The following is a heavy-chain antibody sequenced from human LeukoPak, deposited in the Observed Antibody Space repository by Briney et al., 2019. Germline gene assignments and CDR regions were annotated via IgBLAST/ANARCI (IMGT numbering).Heavy chain of an antibody. CDR2: IHYTGAT. V-gene: IGHV4-34*01. J-gene: IGHJ4*02. CDR1: GGSITGYY. CDR3: ARGNILTGYCFDF. D-gene: IGHD3-9*01. Sequence: SETLSLTCAVYGGSITGYYWSWIRQTPGRGLEWVGEIHYTGATSYNPSLKSQATISTDTSKNQFSLRLSSVTAADTAVYYCARGNILTGYCFDFWGQGALVTVSS.